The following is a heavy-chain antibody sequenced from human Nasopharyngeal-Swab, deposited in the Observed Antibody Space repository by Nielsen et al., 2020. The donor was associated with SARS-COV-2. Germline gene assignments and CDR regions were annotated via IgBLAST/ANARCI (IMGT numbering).Heavy chain of an antibody. D-gene: IGHD6-19*01. CDR2: ISPYNGNT. V-gene: IGHV1-18*01. CDR3: ARDPSGWGAYSDY. CDR1: GYTFPNYG. Sequence: ASVKVSCKASGYTFPNYGIFWVRQAPGQGLDCMGWISPYNGNTNYAQTVQGRVTMTTDTSTTTAYMELRSLRSDDTAVYYCARDPSGWGAYSDYWGQGTLVTVSS. J-gene: IGHJ4*02.